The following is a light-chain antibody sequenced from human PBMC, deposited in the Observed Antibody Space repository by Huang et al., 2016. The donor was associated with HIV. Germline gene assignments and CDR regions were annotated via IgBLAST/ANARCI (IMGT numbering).Light chain of an antibody. CDR2: AAS. J-gene: IGKJ4*01. CDR3: QQSSSAPLT. CDR1: QSISTL. Sequence: DIQMTQSPSSLSASVGDRVTITCRASQSISTLLNWYQQRPGTAPKLLIHAASRLQSGVPSRFSGTGSGTDFTLTISSLQPEDFATYYCQQSSSAPLTFGGGTKVEIK. V-gene: IGKV1-39*01.